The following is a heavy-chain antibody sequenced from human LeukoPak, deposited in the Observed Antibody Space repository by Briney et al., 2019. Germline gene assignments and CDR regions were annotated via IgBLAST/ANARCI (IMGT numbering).Heavy chain of an antibody. D-gene: IGHD2-2*01. V-gene: IGHV1-18*01. CDR1: AYTSPNYG. J-gene: IGHJ6*03. CDR2: ISTYNGNT. Sequence: ASVKVSCKASAYTSPNYGITWVRQAPGRGLEWMGWISTYNGNTQYAQKFQGRLTMTTGTPTKTVYMELRSLRSNDTAVYYCALPAKGAFFYYYMEVWGKGTTVTVSS. CDR3: ALPAKGAFFYYYMEV.